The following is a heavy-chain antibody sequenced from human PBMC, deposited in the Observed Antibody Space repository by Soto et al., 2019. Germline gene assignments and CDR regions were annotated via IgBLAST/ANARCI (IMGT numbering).Heavy chain of an antibody. Sequence: SESLWLTFNVSGGSITNNNWWSWVRQPPGKGLEWIGAIYHSGHTNFNPSLKSRATLSLDYSENQFSLKLTSATAADTAIYYCASIAYSASGFDYWGQGTLVTVSS. CDR1: GGSITNNNW. CDR3: ASIAYSASGFDY. CDR2: IYHSGHT. D-gene: IGHD1-26*01. V-gene: IGHV4-4*02. J-gene: IGHJ4*02.